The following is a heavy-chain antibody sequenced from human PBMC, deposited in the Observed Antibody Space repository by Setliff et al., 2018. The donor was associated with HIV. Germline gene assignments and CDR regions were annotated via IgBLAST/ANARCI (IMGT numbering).Heavy chain of an antibody. Sequence: GESLKISCAASGFTFSRYWMSWVRQAPGKGLEWVSVIGGSGVSTYYAESVKGRFIISRDNSKNTLYLEMNSLRVEDTAVYYCVRTIGNWGPGNHWGQGTLVTVSS. D-gene: IGHD3-10*01. CDR3: VRTIGNWGPGNH. CDR2: IGGSGVST. V-gene: IGHV3-23*01. J-gene: IGHJ5*02. CDR1: GFTFSRYW.